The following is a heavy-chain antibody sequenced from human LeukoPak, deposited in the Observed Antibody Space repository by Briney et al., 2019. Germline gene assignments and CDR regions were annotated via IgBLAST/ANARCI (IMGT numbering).Heavy chain of an antibody. D-gene: IGHD3-16*02. J-gene: IGHJ4*02. CDR3: ARAYTFGGVIVAFDY. Sequence: GGSPRLSCAASGFTFSSYEMNWVRQAPGKGLEWVSYISTSGTTIYYADSVKGRFTISRDNAKNSLYLQMNSLRAEDTAVYYCARAYTFGGVIVAFDYWGQGTLVTVSS. CDR1: GFTFSSYE. CDR2: ISTSGTTI. V-gene: IGHV3-48*03.